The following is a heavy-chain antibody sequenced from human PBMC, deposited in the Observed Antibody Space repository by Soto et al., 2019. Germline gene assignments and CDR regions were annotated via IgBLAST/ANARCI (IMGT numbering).Heavy chain of an antibody. J-gene: IGHJ4*02. Sequence: EVQLVESGGGLVKPGSSLRLSCVASGFTFKNAWMNWVRQSPGKGLEWVGRIKKITEGGTTNYTAPVKGRFTISRDDSRSTVYLQMNGLKVEDTAVYYCTTEFFGVVTSVTPDNYWGQGTLVTVSS. CDR2: IKKITEGGTT. CDR3: TTEFFGVVTSVTPDNY. D-gene: IGHD2-21*02. CDR1: GFTFKNAW. V-gene: IGHV3-15*01.